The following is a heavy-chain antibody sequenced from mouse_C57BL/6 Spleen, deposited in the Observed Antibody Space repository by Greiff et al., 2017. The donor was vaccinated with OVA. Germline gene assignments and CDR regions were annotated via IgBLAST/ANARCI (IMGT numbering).Heavy chain of an antibody. V-gene: IGHV1-81*01. Sequence: VKLVESGAELARPGASVKLSCKASGYTFTSYGISWVKQRTGQGLEWIGEIYPRSGNTYYNEKFKGKATLTADKSSSTAYMELRSLTSEDSAVYFCAREGNDYVDYWGQGTTLTVSS. CDR3: AREGNDYVDY. J-gene: IGHJ2*01. D-gene: IGHD2-3*01. CDR2: IYPRSGNT. CDR1: GYTFTSYG.